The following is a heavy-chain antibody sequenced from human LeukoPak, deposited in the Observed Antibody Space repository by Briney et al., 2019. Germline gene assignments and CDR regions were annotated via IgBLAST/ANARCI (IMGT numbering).Heavy chain of an antibody. J-gene: IGHJ4*02. CDR3: ARDFRGSLGY. Sequence: PGGSLRLSCAASGFTFSTYWMSWVRQAPGKGLEWVANTKQDGSEKYYVDSVKGRFSISRDNAKNSLYLQLNSLRAEDTAVYYCARDFRGSLGYWGQGTLVTVSS. CDR2: TKQDGSEK. D-gene: IGHD1-26*01. CDR1: GFTFSTYW. V-gene: IGHV3-7*01.